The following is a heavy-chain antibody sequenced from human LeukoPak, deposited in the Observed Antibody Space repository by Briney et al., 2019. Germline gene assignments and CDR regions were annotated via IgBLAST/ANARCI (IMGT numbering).Heavy chain of an antibody. CDR2: IKQDGSEK. V-gene: IGHV3-7*01. CDR1: GFTHSSFW. CDR3: AKDRIAASGQSYYFDY. D-gene: IGHD6-13*01. J-gene: IGHJ4*02. Sequence: GGSLRLSCAASGFTHSSFWMRWVRQAPGKGLELVANIKQDGSEKYYVDSVQGRFTISRDNAKNSLYLQMNSLRAEDTAVYYCAKDRIAASGQSYYFDYWGQGTLVTVSS.